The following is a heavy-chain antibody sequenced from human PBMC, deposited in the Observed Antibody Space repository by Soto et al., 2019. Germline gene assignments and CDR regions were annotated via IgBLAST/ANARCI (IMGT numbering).Heavy chain of an antibody. V-gene: IGHV1-69*12. Sequence: QVQLVQSGAEVKKPGSSVKVSCKASGGTFSSYAISWVRQAPGQGLEWMGGIIPIFGTANYAQKFQGRVTITADESTRKAYMEMSSLRSEDTAVYYCARVKSGIVVVVDAYDAFDIWGQGTMVTVSS. CDR2: IIPIFGTA. CDR3: ARVKSGIVVVVDAYDAFDI. D-gene: IGHD2-15*01. CDR1: GGTFSSYA. J-gene: IGHJ3*02.